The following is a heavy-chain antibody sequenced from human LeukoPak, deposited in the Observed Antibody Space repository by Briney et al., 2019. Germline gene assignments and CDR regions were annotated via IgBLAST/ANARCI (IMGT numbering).Heavy chain of an antibody. J-gene: IGHJ4*02. CDR2: IRKGGSEM. V-gene: IGHV3-7*01. CDR1: GFILSSYW. Sequence: GGSLRVSCAASGFILSSYWKSWVPPGPGKGLEWVANIRKGGSEMYYLDSVKGRFTISRDNAKNSLYLQMNSLRAEDTAVYYCAREDLAGLEDYWGQGTLVTVSS. CDR3: AREDLAGLEDY.